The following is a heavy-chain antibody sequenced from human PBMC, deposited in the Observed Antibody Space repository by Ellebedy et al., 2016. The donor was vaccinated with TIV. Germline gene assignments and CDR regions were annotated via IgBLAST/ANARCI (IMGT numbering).Heavy chain of an antibody. CDR2: ISGSAVST. J-gene: IGHJ1*01. Sequence: GESLKISCAASGFTFSSYAMSWVRQAPGKGLEWVSGISGSAVSTAYADSVKGRFTISRDNSTNTLHLQMNSLGAEDTAVYFCASLLPHSGWPVDHWGQGTLVTVSS. CDR1: GFTFSSYA. D-gene: IGHD6-25*01. CDR3: ASLLPHSGWPVDH. V-gene: IGHV3-23*01.